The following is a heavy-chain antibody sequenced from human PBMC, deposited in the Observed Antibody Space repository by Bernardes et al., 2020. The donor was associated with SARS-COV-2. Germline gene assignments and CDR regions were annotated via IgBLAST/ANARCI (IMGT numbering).Heavy chain of an antibody. Sequence: ASVKVSCKASGYTFTAYHIHWVRQVPGQGLEWMGWIYPNDGGTAYAQRFQGRVTMTTDTSISTAFMELSRLTFDDTAVYYCAGVTYSSGSDFDYWGQGTLVTVSS. CDR3: AGVTYSSGSDFDY. CDR1: GYTFTAYH. D-gene: IGHD6-19*01. CDR2: IYPNDGGT. V-gene: IGHV1-2*02. J-gene: IGHJ4*02.